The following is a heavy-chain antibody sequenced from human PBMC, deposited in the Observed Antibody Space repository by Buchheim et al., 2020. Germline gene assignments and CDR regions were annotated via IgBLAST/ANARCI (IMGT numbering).Heavy chain of an antibody. D-gene: IGHD2-21*02. CDR2: VFYSGST. J-gene: IGHJ4*02. V-gene: IGHV4-61*01. CDR1: GDSVSSGTFY. CDR3: ARRRRCGGDCYTFDC. Sequence: VQLQESGPGLVKPSETLSLTCYVSGDSVSSGTFYWSWVRRPPGKGLEWIGDVFYSGSTHYNPSLKSRVSISLHMSQHQFSLKLDSVTAADTAVYYCARRRRCGGDCYTFDCWGQGTL.